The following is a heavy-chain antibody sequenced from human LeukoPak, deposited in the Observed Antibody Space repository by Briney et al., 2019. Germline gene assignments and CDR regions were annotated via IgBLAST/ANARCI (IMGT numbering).Heavy chain of an antibody. CDR3: ARDLVTMVRGVIITRFDY. Sequence: GGSLRLSCAASGFTFGSYSMNWVRQAPGKGLEWVSSISSSSSYIYYADSVKGRFTISRDNAKNSLYLQMNSLRAEDTAVYYCARDLVTMVRGVIITRFDYWGQGTLVTVSS. CDR1: GFTFGSYS. D-gene: IGHD3-10*01. CDR2: ISSSSSYI. J-gene: IGHJ4*02. V-gene: IGHV3-21*01.